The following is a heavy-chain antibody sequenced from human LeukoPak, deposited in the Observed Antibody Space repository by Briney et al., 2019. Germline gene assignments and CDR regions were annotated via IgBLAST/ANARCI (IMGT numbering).Heavy chain of an antibody. CDR1: GGSISSYY. J-gene: IGHJ4*02. V-gene: IGHV4-59*01. CDR2: VHYIEGT. D-gene: IGHD3-10*01. CDR3: ARFLRGSNSNSYDY. Sequence: PSETLSLTCNVSGGSISSYYWTWIRQSPGKRLEWVGDVHYIEGTNYNPSLRRRVTMSVDTSKNQFSLRLSSVTAADTALYYCARFLRGSNSNSYDYWGQGVSVTVSS.